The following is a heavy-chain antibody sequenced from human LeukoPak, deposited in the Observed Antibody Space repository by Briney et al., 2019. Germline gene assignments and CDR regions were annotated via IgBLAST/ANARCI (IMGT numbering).Heavy chain of an antibody. D-gene: IGHD6-13*01. CDR1: GFTFDDYA. CDR3: AKAGAAGDYYYYYMDV. CDR2: ISWNSGSI. V-gene: IGHV3-9*01. J-gene: IGHJ6*03. Sequence: PGGPLRLSCAASGFTFDDYAMHWVRQAPGKGLEWVSGISWNSGSIGYADSVKGRFTISRDNAKNSLYLQMNSLRAEDTALYYCAKAGAAGDYYYYYMDVWGKGTTVTVSS.